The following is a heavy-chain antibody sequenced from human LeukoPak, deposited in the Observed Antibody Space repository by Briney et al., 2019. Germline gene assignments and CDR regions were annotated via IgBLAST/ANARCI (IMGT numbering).Heavy chain of an antibody. D-gene: IGHD3-22*01. V-gene: IGHV4-39*01. CDR2: IYYSGST. J-gene: IGHJ4*02. CDR3: VCQSPTKYATSGYFSPFDY. CDR1: GGTLSSSGTY. Sequence: SETLSLTCTVSGGTLSSSGTYWGWIRQPPGKGLEWIGSIYYSGSTYYNPSLKSRVTISVDTSKNQFSHTLSSVTAADTAVYYGVCQSPTKYATSGYFSPFDYWGQGTLVTVSS.